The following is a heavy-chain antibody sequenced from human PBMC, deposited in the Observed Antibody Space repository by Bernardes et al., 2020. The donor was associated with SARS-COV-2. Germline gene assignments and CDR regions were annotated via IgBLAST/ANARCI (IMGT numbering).Heavy chain of an antibody. CDR3: ARDQDSRLDAFDI. D-gene: IGHD3-22*01. V-gene: IGHV3-74*01. J-gene: IGHJ3*02. CDR1: GFTFSSYW. CDR2: INRDGSSP. Sequence: GGSLRLSCAASGFTFSSYWMHWVRQAPGKGLEWVSRINRDGSSPSYADSVKGRFTISRDNAKNTLYLQMNSLRAEDTAVYYCARDQDSRLDAFDIWGQGTMVTVS.